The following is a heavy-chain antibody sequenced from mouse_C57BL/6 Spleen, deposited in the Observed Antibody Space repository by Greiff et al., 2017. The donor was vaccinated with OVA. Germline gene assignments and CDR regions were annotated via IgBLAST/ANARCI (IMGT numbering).Heavy chain of an antibody. CDR2: IWTGGGT. D-gene: IGHD2-2*01. Sequence: QVQLQQSGPGLVAPSQSLSITCTVSGFSLPSYAISWVRQPPGKGLDWLGVIWTGGGTHYNSALKSRLSLSKDNSKSQVFLNMDNLQTDDTARYYCARIYGYDYWYFGVWGTGTTVTVSS. J-gene: IGHJ1*03. CDR1: GFSLPSYA. V-gene: IGHV2-9-1*01. CDR3: ARIYGYDYWYFGV.